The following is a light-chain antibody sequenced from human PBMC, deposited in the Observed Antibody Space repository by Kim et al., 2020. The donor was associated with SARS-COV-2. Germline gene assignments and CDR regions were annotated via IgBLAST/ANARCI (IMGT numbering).Light chain of an antibody. CDR3: QQYVSSSYT. CDR1: QSVSSSY. Sequence: EIVLTQSPGTLSLSPGERATLSCRASQSVSSSYLGWYQQKPGQAPRLLIYGASSRATGIPDRFSGSGSGTDFTLTISRLEPEDFAVYYCQQYVSSSYTFGQGTKLEI. CDR2: GAS. V-gene: IGKV3-20*01. J-gene: IGKJ2*01.